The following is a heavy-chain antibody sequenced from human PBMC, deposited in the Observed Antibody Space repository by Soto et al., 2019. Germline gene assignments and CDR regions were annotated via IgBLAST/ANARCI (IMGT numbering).Heavy chain of an antibody. CDR1: GGTFSSSA. CDR3: ARDIDRLQLGGNYYYILDV. D-gene: IGHD4-4*01. V-gene: IGHV1-69*12. J-gene: IGHJ6*02. CDR2: IIPLLRTP. Sequence: QVQLVQSGAEMKEPGSSVKVSCKTSGGTFSSSAISWLRQAPGQGLEWMGGIIPLLRTPDYAQKFQGRVTIAADESTSTAYMELSSLRSEDTAVYYCARDIDRLQLGGNYYYILDVWGQGTTITVSS.